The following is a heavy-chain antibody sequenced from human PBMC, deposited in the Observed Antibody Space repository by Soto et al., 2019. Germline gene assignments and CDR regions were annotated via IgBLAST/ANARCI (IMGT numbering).Heavy chain of an antibody. CDR2: IYYSGST. CDR1: GGSISSSSYY. Sequence: QLQLQESGPGLVKPSETLSLTCTVSGGSISSSSYYWGWIRQPPGKGLEWIGSIYYSGSTYYNPSLKSRVTISVDTSKNQFSLKLSSVTAADTAVYYCARKNSLGYCSGGSCFLWFDPWGQGTLVTVSS. V-gene: IGHV4-39*01. D-gene: IGHD2-15*01. J-gene: IGHJ5*02. CDR3: ARKNSLGYCSGGSCFLWFDP.